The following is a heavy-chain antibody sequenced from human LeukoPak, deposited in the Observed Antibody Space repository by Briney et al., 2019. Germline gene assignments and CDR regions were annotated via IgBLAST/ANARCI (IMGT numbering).Heavy chain of an antibody. CDR3: ARDHAPGWGSIY. D-gene: IGHD7-27*01. Sequence: GGSLRLSCAASGFTFSAYTMQWVRQAPGKGLEYISAISNNGGSTYYANSVKGRFTISRDNAKNSLYLQMNSLRAEDTAVYYCARDHAPGWGSIYWGQGTLVTVSS. CDR1: GFTFSAYT. V-gene: IGHV3-64*01. CDR2: ISNNGGST. J-gene: IGHJ4*02.